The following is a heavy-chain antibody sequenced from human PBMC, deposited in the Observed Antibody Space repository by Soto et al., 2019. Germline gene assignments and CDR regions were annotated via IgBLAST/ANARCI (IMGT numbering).Heavy chain of an antibody. CDR1: GYTFTSYG. D-gene: IGHD3-10*01. CDR2: ISAYNGNT. J-gene: IGHJ4*02. Sequence: QVQLVQSGAEVKKPGASVKVSCKASGYTFTSYGISWVRQAPGQGLEWMGWISAYNGNTNYAQKLQGRVTMTTDTSPTTAYMELRSLRSDDTALYYCASDKWDGSGSYYGYWGQGTLVTFSS. CDR3: ASDKWDGSGSYYGY. V-gene: IGHV1-18*01.